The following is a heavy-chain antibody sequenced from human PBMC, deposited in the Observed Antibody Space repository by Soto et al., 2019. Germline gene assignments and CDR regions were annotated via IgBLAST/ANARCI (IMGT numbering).Heavy chain of an antibody. CDR2: IKSKIDGGTT. CDR1: GFTFSNAW. V-gene: IGHV3-15*07. Sequence: GSLRLSCAASGFTFSNAWINWVRQAPGKGLEWVGRIKSKIDGGTTDFAAPVKGRFAISRDDSKNMVYLEMNSLKTEDTGVYYCTREYSSSWYWFDPWGQGTLVTVSS. CDR3: TREYSSSWYWFDP. D-gene: IGHD6-13*01. J-gene: IGHJ5*02.